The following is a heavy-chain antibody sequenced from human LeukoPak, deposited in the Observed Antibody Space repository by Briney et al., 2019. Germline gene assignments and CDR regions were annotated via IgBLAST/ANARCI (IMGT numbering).Heavy chain of an antibody. Sequence: PSETLSLTCTVSGGSISSSIYYWGWIRQPPGKGLEWIGSIYYSGTTYYNPSLKSRVTMSVDTSKNQFSLKLSSVTAADTAVYYCARSMGIQSRPFDIWGQGTKVTVS. CDR2: IYYSGTT. CDR3: ARSMGIQSRPFDI. J-gene: IGHJ3*02. V-gene: IGHV4-39*01. CDR1: GGSISSSIYY. D-gene: IGHD5-18*01.